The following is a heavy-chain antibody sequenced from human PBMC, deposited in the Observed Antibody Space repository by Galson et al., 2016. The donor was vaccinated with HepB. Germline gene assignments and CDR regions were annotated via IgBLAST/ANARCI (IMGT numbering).Heavy chain of an antibody. CDR3: ARDSYYGSGILND. Sequence: SLRLSCAASGFTFSNYGMHWVRQAPGKGLQWVSVVYSGGSAYYADSVKGRFTISRDHSKNTLYLQMNSLRVEDTAVYYCARDSYYGSGILNDWGQGTLVTVSS. J-gene: IGHJ4*02. CDR1: GFTFSNYG. CDR2: VYSGGSA. D-gene: IGHD3-10*01. V-gene: IGHV3-NL1*01.